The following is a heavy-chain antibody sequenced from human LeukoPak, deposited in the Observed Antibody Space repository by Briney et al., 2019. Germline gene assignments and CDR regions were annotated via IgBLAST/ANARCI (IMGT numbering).Heavy chain of an antibody. V-gene: IGHV3-74*01. Sequence: TGGSLRLSCAASGFTFISYWMHWVRQAPGKGLVWVSRINSVVSTTSYAASVKSRFTISRDTAKNTLYLQMNSLRAEDTAVYYCARGHHYYDSSAYYYWGQGTLVTVSS. J-gene: IGHJ4*02. CDR1: GFTFISYW. CDR2: INSVVSTT. D-gene: IGHD3-22*01. CDR3: ARGHHYYDSSAYYY.